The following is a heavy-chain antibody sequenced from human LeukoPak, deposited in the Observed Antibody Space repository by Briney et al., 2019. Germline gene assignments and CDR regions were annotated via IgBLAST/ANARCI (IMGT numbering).Heavy chain of an antibody. CDR1: RFSLTVHR. J-gene: IGHJ2*01. CDR3: ARGDYNDSSWYFDL. CDR2: INTDGSRT. D-gene: IGHD4-17*01. Sequence: PRGSLRLSSAHPRFSLTVHRMHTGTHAPEKGLGWVSRINTDGSRTTYYAAVVCRLTIFRDNAKNTLDLQMNSLRAEDKAVYYCARGDYNDSSWYFDLWGRGT. V-gene: IGHV3-74*03.